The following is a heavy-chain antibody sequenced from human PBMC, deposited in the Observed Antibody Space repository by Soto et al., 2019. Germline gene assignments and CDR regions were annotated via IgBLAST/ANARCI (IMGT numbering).Heavy chain of an antibody. CDR2: ISPNSTTI. CDR1: VFTFISYE. Sequence: GWSLRLSCASSVFTFISYEMKWVRQAPGKGLEWISYISPNSTTIYYSDSVKGRFTISRDNAKSSLNLQMNSLRAEDTAVYYCARAAGTLVRGVYGMDVWGQGTTVTVSS. D-gene: IGHD3-10*01. CDR3: ARAAGTLVRGVYGMDV. J-gene: IGHJ6*02. V-gene: IGHV3-48*03.